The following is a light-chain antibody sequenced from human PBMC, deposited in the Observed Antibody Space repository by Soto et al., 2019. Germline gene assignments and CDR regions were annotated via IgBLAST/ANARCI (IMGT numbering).Light chain of an antibody. CDR2: DTS. CDR1: QSVSRF. V-gene: IGKV3-15*01. Sequence: EIEMTQSPATLSVSPGERVPLSCRASQSVSRFLAWYQQRPGQAPRLLIYDTSTRATGVPARFSGSGSGTEFSLTFSSLQSEDFAVYYCQQYDNWPPCTFCQGTKLEVK. J-gene: IGKJ2*02. CDR3: QQYDNWPPCT.